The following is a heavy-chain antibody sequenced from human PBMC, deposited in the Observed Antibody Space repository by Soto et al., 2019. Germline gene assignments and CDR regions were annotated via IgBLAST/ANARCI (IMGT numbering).Heavy chain of an antibody. CDR2: IRSKANSYAT. V-gene: IGHV3-73*01. Sequence: GSLRLSCAASGFTFSGSAMHWVRQASGKGLEWVGRIRSKANSYATAYAASVKGRFTISRDDSKNTAYLQMNSLKTEDTAVYYCTRRGTAMENYFDYWGQGTLVTVSS. CDR1: GFTFSGSA. J-gene: IGHJ4*02. D-gene: IGHD5-18*01. CDR3: TRRGTAMENYFDY.